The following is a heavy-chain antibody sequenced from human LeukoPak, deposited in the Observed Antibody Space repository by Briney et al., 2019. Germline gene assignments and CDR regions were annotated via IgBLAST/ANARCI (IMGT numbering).Heavy chain of an antibody. D-gene: IGHD3-10*01. J-gene: IGHJ4*02. CDR3: ARGEATMVRGVMEGVGFDY. CDR1: GYTFTGYY. CDR2: INPNSGGT. V-gene: IGHV1-2*02. Sequence: GASVKVSCKASGYTFTGYYMHWVRQAPGQGLEWMGWINPNSGGTNYAQKFQGRVTMTRDTSISTAYTALSRLRSDDTAVYYCARGEATMVRGVMEGVGFDYWGQGTLVTVSS.